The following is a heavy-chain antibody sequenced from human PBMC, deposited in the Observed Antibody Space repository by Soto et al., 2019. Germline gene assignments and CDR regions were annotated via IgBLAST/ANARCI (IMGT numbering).Heavy chain of an antibody. V-gene: IGHV1-18*01. CDR2: ISAYNGNT. D-gene: IGHD3-10*01. CDR1: GYTFTSYG. Sequence: ASVKVSCKASGYTFTSYGISWVRQAPGQGLEWMGWISAYNGNTNYAQKLQGRVTMTTDTSTSTAYMELRSLRSDDTAVYYCARGDLVWPGPAYYGMDVWGQGTTVTVSS. CDR3: ARGDLVWPGPAYYGMDV. J-gene: IGHJ6*02.